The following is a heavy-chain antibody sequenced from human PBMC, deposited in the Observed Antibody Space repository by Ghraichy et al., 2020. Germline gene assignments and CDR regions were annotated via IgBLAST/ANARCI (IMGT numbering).Heavy chain of an antibody. V-gene: IGHV3-21*01. CDR2: ISSSSSYI. Sequence: LTCAASGFTFSSYSMNWVRQAPGKGLEWVSSISSSSSYIYYADSVKGRFTISRDNAKNSLYLQMNSLRAEDTAVYYCARVGSGPYYFDYWGQGTLVTVSS. CDR3: ARVGSGPYYFDY. CDR1: GFTFSSYS. D-gene: IGHD6-19*01. J-gene: IGHJ4*02.